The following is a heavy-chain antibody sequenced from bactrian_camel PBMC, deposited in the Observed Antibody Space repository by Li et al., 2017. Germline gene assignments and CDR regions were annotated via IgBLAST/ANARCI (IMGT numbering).Heavy chain of an antibody. D-gene: IGHD1*01. CDR2: IDRAGYP. J-gene: IGHJ4*01. CDR1: GYTDEYC. Sequence: QVQLVESGGGSVQAGGALRLACEASGYTDEYCIGWFRQAPGKEREGVASIDRAGYPTYTHSVKDRFTISKDNAKNTLYLQMNSLEPEDTAVYYCAADQFAFGLSPQYKYWGQGTQVTVS. V-gene: IGHV3S53*01. CDR3: AADQFAFGLSPQYKY.